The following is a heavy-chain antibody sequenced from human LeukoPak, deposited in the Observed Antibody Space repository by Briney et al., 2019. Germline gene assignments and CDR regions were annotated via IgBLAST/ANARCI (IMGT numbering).Heavy chain of an antibody. Sequence: PGGSLRLSCAASGFTVSNNYMNWVHQAPGKGLEWVSVIYSGGNTYYADSVKGRFTISRDNSKNSLYLQMNSLRAEDTAVYYCATSPSTGVWGQGTLVTVSS. V-gene: IGHV3-53*01. J-gene: IGHJ4*02. CDR1: GFTVSNNY. CDR2: IYSGGNT. D-gene: IGHD1-14*01. CDR3: ATSPSTGV.